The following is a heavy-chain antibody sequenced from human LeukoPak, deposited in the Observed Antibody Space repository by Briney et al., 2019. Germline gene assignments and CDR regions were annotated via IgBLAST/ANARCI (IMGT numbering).Heavy chain of an antibody. Sequence: GGSLRLSCAASGFTFSSYAMSWVRQAPGKGLEWVSAISGSGGSTYYADSVKGRFTISRDNSKNTLYLQMNSLRAEDTAVYYCAEDGSSSDLGDFDYWGQGTLVTVSS. CDR3: AEDGSSSDLGDFDY. CDR1: GFTFSSYA. CDR2: ISGSGGST. J-gene: IGHJ4*02. D-gene: IGHD6-6*01. V-gene: IGHV3-23*01.